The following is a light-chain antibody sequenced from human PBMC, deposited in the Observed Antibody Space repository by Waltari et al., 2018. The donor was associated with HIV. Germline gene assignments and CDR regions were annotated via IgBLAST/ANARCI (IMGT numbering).Light chain of an antibody. V-gene: IGKV4-1*01. CDR3: QQYYMTPPT. CDR2: WAT. J-gene: IGKJ1*01. CDR1: QSVFSNSNKKSY. Sequence: DVVMTQSSDALKGSLGERVTIKCKSSQSVFSNSNKKSYLAWYQQRPGQTPNLLVYWATTRVSGVPARFSGSGSGTDFTLTINNLQAEDAAIYYCQQYYMTPPTFGQGTKVEI.